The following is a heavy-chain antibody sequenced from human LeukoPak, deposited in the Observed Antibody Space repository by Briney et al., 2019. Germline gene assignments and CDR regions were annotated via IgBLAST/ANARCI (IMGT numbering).Heavy chain of an antibody. V-gene: IGHV4-34*01. CDR2: INHSGST. D-gene: IGHD4-17*01. J-gene: IGHJ3*02. Sequence: SETLSLTCAVYGGSFSGYYWSWICQPPGKGLEWIGEINHSGSTNYNPSLKSRVTISVDTSKNQFSLKLSSVTAADTAVYYCASSGDYDDAFDIWGQGTMVTVSS. CDR3: ASSGDYDDAFDI. CDR1: GGSFSGYY.